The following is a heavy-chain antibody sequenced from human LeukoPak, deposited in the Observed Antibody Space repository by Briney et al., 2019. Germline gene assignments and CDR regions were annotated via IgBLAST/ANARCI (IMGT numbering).Heavy chain of an antibody. V-gene: IGHV4-61*02. Sequence: SETLSLTCSVSGASISSGSYFWTWLRQPAGKGLEWIGRIYPSGNTNYNPSLKSRVTISVDTSKNQFSLKLSSVTAAVTAVYYCARDGYGDYAGDAFDIWGQGTMVTVSS. J-gene: IGHJ3*02. CDR2: IYPSGNT. CDR1: GASISSGSYF. D-gene: IGHD4-17*01. CDR3: ARDGYGDYAGDAFDI.